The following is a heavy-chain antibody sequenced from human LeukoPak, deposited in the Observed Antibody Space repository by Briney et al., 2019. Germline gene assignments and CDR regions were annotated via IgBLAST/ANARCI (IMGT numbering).Heavy chain of an antibody. CDR2: ISGSGGST. Sequence: GGSLRLSCAASAFTFSSCAMHWVRQAPGKGLEWASSISGSGGSTYYADSVKGRFTISRDNSKNTLYLQMSSLRAEDSALYYCARDFPVAGTYYFDYWGQGTLVTVSS. CDR3: ARDFPVAGTYYFDY. D-gene: IGHD6-19*01. V-gene: IGHV3-23*01. J-gene: IGHJ4*02. CDR1: AFTFSSCA.